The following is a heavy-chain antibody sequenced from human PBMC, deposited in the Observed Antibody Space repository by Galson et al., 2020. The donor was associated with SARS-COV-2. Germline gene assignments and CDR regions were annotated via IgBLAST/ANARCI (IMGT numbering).Heavy chain of an antibody. CDR1: GYTFTSYG. CDR2: ISAYNGNT. J-gene: IGHJ4*02. V-gene: IGHV1-18*01. CDR3: ARDRVLWFGELKTSLDY. D-gene: IGHD3-10*01. Sequence: ASVKVSCKASGYTFTSYGISWVRQAPGQGLEWMGWISAYNGNTNYAQKLQGRVTMTTDTSTSTAYMELRSLRSDDTAVYYCARDRVLWFGELKTSLDYWGQGTLVTVSS.